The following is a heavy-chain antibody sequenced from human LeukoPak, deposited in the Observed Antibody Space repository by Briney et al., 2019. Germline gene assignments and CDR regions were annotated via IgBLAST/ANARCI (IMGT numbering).Heavy chain of an antibody. CDR2: IYYSGGNT. CDR3: AKDQGQAVVPRRFDN. Sequence: PGGSLRLSCAASGFMFSNFAMSWVRQAPGEGLEWVSTIYYSGGNTYSADSVKGRFTISRGNAKNTLYLQMNSLRAEDTAVYYCAKDQGQAVVPRRFDNWGQGTLVTVSS. D-gene: IGHD2-2*01. CDR1: GFMFSNFA. J-gene: IGHJ4*02. V-gene: IGHV3-23*01.